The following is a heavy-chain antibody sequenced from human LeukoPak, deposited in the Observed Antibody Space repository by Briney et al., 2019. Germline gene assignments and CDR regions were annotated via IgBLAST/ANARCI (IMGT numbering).Heavy chain of an antibody. CDR1: RFTFSTYA. D-gene: IGHD5/OR15-5a*01. V-gene: IGHV3-23*01. J-gene: IGHJ4*02. CDR2: ISGSGDSS. Sequence: PGGSLRLSCAASRFTFSTYAMSWVRQAPGKGLEWVSLISGSGDSSYYADSVKGRFTISRDNSKNTLYLQMNSPRAEDTAVYYCAKDLRGAGACDYWGQGNLVTVSS. CDR3: AKDLRGAGACDY.